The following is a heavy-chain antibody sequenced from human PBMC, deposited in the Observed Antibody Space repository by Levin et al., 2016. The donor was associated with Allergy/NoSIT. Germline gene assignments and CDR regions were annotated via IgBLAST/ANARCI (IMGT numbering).Heavy chain of an antibody. CDR2: IYYSGST. V-gene: IGHV4-31*03. D-gene: IGHD6-13*01. J-gene: IGHJ4*02. CDR3: ARVEPTAAGGDY. CDR1: DDSINSGDYY. Sequence: SETLSLTCTVSDDSINSGDYYWSWIRQRPGKGLEWIGFIYYSGSTYYSASLKSRITISIDTSKNQFSLKLGSVTAADTAMYYCARVEPTAAGGDYWGQGTLVTVSS.